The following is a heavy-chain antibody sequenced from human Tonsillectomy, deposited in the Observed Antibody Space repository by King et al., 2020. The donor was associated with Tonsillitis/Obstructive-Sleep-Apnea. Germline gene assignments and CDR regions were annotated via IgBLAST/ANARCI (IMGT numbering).Heavy chain of an antibody. J-gene: IGHJ6*02. CDR3: ARQVAGTYYYYSHGLDV. D-gene: IGHD6-19*01. CDR1: GYSFTSYW. CDR2: IDPSDSYS. Sequence: VQLVESGAEVKKPGESLRISCKGSGYSFTSYWITWVRQMPGKGLEWMGRIDPSDSYSDYSPSFQGHVTISADKSISTAYLQWGSLKASDTAMYYCARQVAGTYYYYSHGLDVWAQGTTVIVSS. V-gene: IGHV5-10-1*03.